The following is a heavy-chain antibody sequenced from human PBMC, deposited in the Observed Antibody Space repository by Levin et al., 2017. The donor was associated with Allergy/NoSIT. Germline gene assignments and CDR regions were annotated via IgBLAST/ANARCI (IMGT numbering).Heavy chain of an antibody. J-gene: IGHJ4*02. Sequence: ASVKVSCKASGYTFTSYGISWVRQAPGQGLEWMGWISAYNGNTNYAQKLQGRVTMTTDTSTSTAYMELRSLGSDDTAVYYCAGASGPGDIVVVVAATGLVDYWGQGTLVTVSS. V-gene: IGHV1-18*01. D-gene: IGHD2-15*01. CDR3: AGASGPGDIVVVVAATGLVDY. CDR1: GYTFTSYG. CDR2: ISAYNGNT.